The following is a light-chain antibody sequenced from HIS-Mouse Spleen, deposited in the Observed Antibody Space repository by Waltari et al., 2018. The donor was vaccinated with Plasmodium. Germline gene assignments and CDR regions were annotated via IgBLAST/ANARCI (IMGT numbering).Light chain of an antibody. Sequence: EIVLTQSPGTLSLSPGARATLSCRASQSVSSSYLAWYQQKPGQAPRLPIYGASSRATGIPDRFSGSGSGTDFTLTISRLEPEDFAVYYCQQYGSSPPYTFGQGTKLEIK. CDR1: QSVSSSY. J-gene: IGKJ2*01. CDR3: QQYGSSPPYT. CDR2: GAS. V-gene: IGKV3-20*01.